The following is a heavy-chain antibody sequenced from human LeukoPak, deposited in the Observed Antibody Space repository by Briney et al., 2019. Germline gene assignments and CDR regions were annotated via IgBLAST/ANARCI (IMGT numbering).Heavy chain of an antibody. D-gene: IGHD4-17*01. Sequence: GGSLSLSCAASGFTFSNHAMSWVRQSQGKELEWVSSTRPSGGATYYADAVKGRFTISRDNSKNTLYLQMNSLRAEDTAVYYCVKGPTTVTTAFDYWGQGTLVSVSS. V-gene: IGHV3-23*01. CDR3: VKGPTTVTTAFDY. J-gene: IGHJ4*02. CDR1: GFTFSNHA. CDR2: TRPSGGAT.